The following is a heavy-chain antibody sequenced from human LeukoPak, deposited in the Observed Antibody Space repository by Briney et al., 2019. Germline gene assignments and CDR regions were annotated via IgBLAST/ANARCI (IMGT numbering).Heavy chain of an antibody. J-gene: IGHJ4*02. V-gene: IGHV4-39*01. CDR2: IYYSGST. CDR3: ARLPSGRSPIDF. D-gene: IGHD6-19*01. CDR1: GGSISSSSYY. Sequence: SETLSLTCTVSGGSISSSSYYWGWIRQPPGKGLEYIGNIYYSGSTYYIPSLKSRVTIPVDTSKNQFSLKLSSVTAADTAVYYCARLPSGRSPIDFWGQGTLVTVSS.